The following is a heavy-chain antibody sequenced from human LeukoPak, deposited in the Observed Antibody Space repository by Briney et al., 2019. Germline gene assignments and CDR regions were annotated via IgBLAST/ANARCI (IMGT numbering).Heavy chain of an antibody. D-gene: IGHD5-24*01. J-gene: IGHJ5*02. CDR1: GGSISSYY. V-gene: IGHV4-59*01. CDR2: IYYSGST. Sequence: PSETLSLTCTVSGGSISSYYWSWIRQPPGKGREWIGYIYYSGSTDYSPSLKSRVTISLDTSKNEFSLKVNSVTAADTAMYYCARDGMASNELDLWGQGTLVTVSS. CDR3: ARDGMASNELDL.